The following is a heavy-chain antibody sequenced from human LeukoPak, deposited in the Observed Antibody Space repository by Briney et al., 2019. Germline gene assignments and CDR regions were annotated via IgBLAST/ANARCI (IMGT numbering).Heavy chain of an antibody. CDR1: GGSISSYY. V-gene: IGHV4-4*07. CDR2: IYTSGST. Sequence: SETLSLTCTVSGGSISSYYWSWIRQPAGKGLEWIGRIYTSGSTNYNPSLKSRVTMSVDTSKNQFSLKLSSVTAADTAVYYCARSGSSSFNYYYYMDVWGKGTTVTVSS. J-gene: IGHJ6*03. D-gene: IGHD6-13*01. CDR3: ARSGSSSFNYYYYMDV.